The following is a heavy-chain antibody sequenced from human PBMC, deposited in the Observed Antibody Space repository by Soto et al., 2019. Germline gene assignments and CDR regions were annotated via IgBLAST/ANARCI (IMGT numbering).Heavy chain of an antibody. Sequence: EVQLLESGGGLVQPGGSLRLSCAASGFTFSSYAMSWVRQAPGKGLEWVSVISGSGGSTYYEDAVRGRFTITRDNSQNTLYVQMTSLKAEDTVVYYCARRSSGWYFDYWGQGTLVTVSS. V-gene: IGHV3-23*01. J-gene: IGHJ4*02. CDR2: ISGSGGST. CDR3: ARRSSGWYFDY. CDR1: GFTFSSYA. D-gene: IGHD6-19*01.